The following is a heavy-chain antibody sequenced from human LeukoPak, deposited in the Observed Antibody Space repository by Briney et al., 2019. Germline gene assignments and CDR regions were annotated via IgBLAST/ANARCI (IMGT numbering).Heavy chain of an antibody. J-gene: IGHJ4*02. CDR3: ARGRGYSSSSGDY. CDR2: IYHSGST. Sequence: SETLSLTCTVSGGSISSSSYYWGWIRQPPGKGLEWIGIIYHSGSTYNNPSLKSRVTISVDTSKNQFSLKLSSVTAADAAVYYCARGRGYSSSSGDYWGQGTLVTVSS. V-gene: IGHV4-39*07. CDR1: GGSISSSSYY. D-gene: IGHD6-6*01.